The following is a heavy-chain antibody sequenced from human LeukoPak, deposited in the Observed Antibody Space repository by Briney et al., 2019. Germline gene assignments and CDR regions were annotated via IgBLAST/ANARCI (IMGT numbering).Heavy chain of an antibody. CDR3: ARGSGYDWWYFDY. Sequence: ASVKVSCKASGYTFTGYYMHWVRQAPGQWLEWMGWINPNSGGTNYAQKFQGRVTMTRDTSISTAYMELSRLRSDDTAVYHCARGSGYDWWYFDYWGQGTLVTVSS. J-gene: IGHJ4*02. CDR1: GYTFTGYY. V-gene: IGHV1-2*02. CDR2: INPNSGGT. D-gene: IGHD5-12*01.